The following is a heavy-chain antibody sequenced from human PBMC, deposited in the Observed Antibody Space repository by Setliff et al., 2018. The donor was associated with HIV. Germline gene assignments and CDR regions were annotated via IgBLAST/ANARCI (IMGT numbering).Heavy chain of an antibody. Sequence: VASVKVSCKTTGDIFVHHAVSWVRQAPGQGLEWMGGIIPFFGTALYAPKFQGRITITANESTSTAFLELSSLRSDDTGVYYCARGGTITLINYFDTWGQGTLVTV. D-gene: IGHD1-7*01. V-gene: IGHV1-69*13. CDR1: GDIFVHHA. CDR2: IIPFFGTA. J-gene: IGHJ5*02. CDR3: ARGGTITLINYFDT.